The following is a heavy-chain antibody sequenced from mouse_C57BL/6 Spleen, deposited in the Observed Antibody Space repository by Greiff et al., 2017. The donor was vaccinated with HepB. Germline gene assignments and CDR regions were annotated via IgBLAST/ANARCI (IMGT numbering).Heavy chain of an antibody. CDR3: AREVNEGLYDYDGFAY. J-gene: IGHJ3*01. CDR2: ILPGSGST. D-gene: IGHD2-4*01. Sequence: QVQLQQSGAELMKPGASVKLSCKATGYTFTGYWIEWVKQRPGHGLEWIGEILPGSGSTNYNEKFKGKATFTADTSSNTAYMQLSSLTTEDSAIYYCAREVNEGLYDYDGFAYWGQGTLVTVSA. CDR1: GYTFTGYW. V-gene: IGHV1-9*01.